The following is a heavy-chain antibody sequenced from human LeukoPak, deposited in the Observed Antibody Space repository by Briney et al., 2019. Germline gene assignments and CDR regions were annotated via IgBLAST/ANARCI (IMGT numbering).Heavy chain of an antibody. J-gene: IGHJ5*02. CDR3: ARHYGP. Sequence: SETLSLTCTVSGGSISGCTYYWGWIRQPPGKGLEWIGSVCHSGPTYYNPSLTSRVTMSVDTSQNHFSLRLNSVTAADTAVYYCARHYGPWGQGTLVTVSS. D-gene: IGHD3-10*01. CDR2: VCHSGPT. V-gene: IGHV4-39*01. CDR1: GGSISGCTYY.